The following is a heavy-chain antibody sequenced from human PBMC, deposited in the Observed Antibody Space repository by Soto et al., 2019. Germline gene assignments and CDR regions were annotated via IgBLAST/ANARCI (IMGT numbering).Heavy chain of an antibody. V-gene: IGHV3-23*01. CDR2: ISGSGGST. CDR1: GFTFSSYA. D-gene: IGHD6-13*01. J-gene: IGHJ6*02. CDR3: AKALAAASYYYYGMDV. Sequence: GGSLRLSCAASGFTFSSYAMSWVRQAPGKGLEWVSAISGSGGSTYYADSVKGRFTISRDNSNNTLYLQMNSLRAEDTAVYYCAKALAAASYYYYGMDVWGQGTTVTVSS.